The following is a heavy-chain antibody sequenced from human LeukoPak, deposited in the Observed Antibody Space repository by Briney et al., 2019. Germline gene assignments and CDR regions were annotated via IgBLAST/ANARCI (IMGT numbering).Heavy chain of an antibody. CDR2: IYYSGST. V-gene: IGHV4-39*07. J-gene: IGHJ4*02. CDR1: GGSITSSSYY. D-gene: IGHD3/OR15-3a*01. Sequence: ASETLSLTCTVSGGSITSSSYYWGWIRQPPGKGLEWIGSIYYSGSTYYNPSLKSRVTISVDTSKNQFSLKMSSVTAADTAVYYCARGTGGSFDYWGQGTLVTVSS. CDR3: ARGTGGSFDY.